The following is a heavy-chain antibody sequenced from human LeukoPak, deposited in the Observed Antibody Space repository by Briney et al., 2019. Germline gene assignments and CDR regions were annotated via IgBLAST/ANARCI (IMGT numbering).Heavy chain of an antibody. CDR3: ARVPAVDGNYYYYYGLDV. D-gene: IGHD2-2*01. J-gene: IGHJ6*02. CDR1: GASFSDYY. Sequence: SETLSLTCAVYGASFSDYYWWSWIRQPPGKGLEWIGEISHSGNAKYAPYLKCRVTISLDTSKNQFSLKVNSLTAADTAVYYCARVPAVDGNYYYYYGLDVWGQGTTVTVSS. CDR2: ISHSGNA. V-gene: IGHV4-34*01.